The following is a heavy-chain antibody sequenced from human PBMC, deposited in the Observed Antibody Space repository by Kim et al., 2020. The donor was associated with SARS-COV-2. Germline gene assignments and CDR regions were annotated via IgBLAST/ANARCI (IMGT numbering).Heavy chain of an antibody. CDR3: ARDFPHRNLDP. Sequence: YADSVKGRFTTSRDNAKNTLYLQLNSLRVEDTAVYYCARDFPHRNLDPWGPGTLVTVSS. D-gene: IGHD1-1*01. J-gene: IGHJ5*02. V-gene: IGHV3-74*01.